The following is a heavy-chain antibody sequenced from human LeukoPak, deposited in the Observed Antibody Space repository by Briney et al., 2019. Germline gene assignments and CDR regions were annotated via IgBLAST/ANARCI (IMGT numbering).Heavy chain of an antibody. D-gene: IGHD3-3*01. CDR2: INHSGST. Sequence: SETLSLTCAVYGGSFSGYYWSWIRQPPGKGLEWIGEINHSGSTNYNPSHKSRVTISVDTSKNQFSLKLSSVTAADTAVYYCASTAIFGIIKTLDYWGQGTLVTVSS. V-gene: IGHV4-34*01. CDR1: GGSFSGYY. J-gene: IGHJ4*02. CDR3: ASTAIFGIIKTLDY.